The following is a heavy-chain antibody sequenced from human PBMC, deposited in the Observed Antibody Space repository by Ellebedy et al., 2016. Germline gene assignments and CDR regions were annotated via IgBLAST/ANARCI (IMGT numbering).Heavy chain of an antibody. Sequence: GESLKIPXAASGFTFSSYAMSWVRQAPGKGLEWVSAISGSGGSTYYADSVKGRFTISRDNSKNTLYLQMNSLRAEDTAVYYCAKVGYYDSSGYWSDYYYGMDVWGQGTTVTVSS. CDR3: AKVGYYDSSGYWSDYYYGMDV. J-gene: IGHJ6*02. CDR1: GFTFSSYA. V-gene: IGHV3-23*01. D-gene: IGHD3-22*01. CDR2: ISGSGGST.